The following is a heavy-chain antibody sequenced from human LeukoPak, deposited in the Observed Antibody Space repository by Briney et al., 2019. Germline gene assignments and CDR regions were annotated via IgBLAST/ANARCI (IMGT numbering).Heavy chain of an antibody. Sequence: SDTLSLTCTVSGPSISSYYRSWIRQPPGKGREWIGYVHYSGDTNSNPSLRSRVTMSVDMSRNQFSLKLSSVTAADTAVYYCVRDRWLDTWGQGTLVTVSS. V-gene: IGHV4-59*01. CDR3: VRDRWLDT. CDR1: GPSISSYY. J-gene: IGHJ5*02. CDR2: VHYSGDT. D-gene: IGHD5-12*01.